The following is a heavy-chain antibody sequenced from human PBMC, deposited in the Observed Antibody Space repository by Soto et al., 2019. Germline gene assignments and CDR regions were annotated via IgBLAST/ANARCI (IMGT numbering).Heavy chain of an antibody. D-gene: IGHD4-17*01. V-gene: IGHV4-39*07. Sequence: PSETLSLTCTVSGGSITSSYYWGWIRQPPGKGLEWIGSIYYSGSTYYNPSLKSRVTISVDTSKNQFSLKLSSVTAADTAVYYCARDYGGNAGIDYWGQGTLVTVSS. CDR1: GGSITSSYY. J-gene: IGHJ4*02. CDR2: IYYSGST. CDR3: ARDYGGNAGIDY.